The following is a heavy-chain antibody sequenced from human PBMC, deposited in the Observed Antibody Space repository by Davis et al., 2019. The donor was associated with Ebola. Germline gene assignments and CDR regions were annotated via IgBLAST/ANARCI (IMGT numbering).Heavy chain of an antibody. CDR1: GFTFSDYW. V-gene: IGHV3-74*01. Sequence: GESLKISCAAYGFTFSDYWMHWVRQAPGKGLVWVSRINYDGSRTVYADSVKGRFIISRDNSKNTLCLQMNSLRAEDTAVYYCARGGSTNWGYYFDYWGQGTLVTVSS. CDR3: ARGGSTNWGYYFDY. J-gene: IGHJ4*02. D-gene: IGHD7-27*01. CDR2: INYDGSRT.